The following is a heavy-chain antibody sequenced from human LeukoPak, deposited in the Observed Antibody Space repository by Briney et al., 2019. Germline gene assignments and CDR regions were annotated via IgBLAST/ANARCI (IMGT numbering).Heavy chain of an antibody. D-gene: IGHD6-19*01. CDR1: GYSFTTYW. V-gene: IGHV5-51*01. CDR2: IYPGHSDT. J-gene: IGHJ6*03. Sequence: GESLKISCEASGYSFTTYWIGWVRQMPGKGLEWMGIIYPGHSDTRYSPSFQGQVTISADKSISTAYLQWSSLKASDTAMYYCARKGIAVAGLSYYYYMDVWGKGTTVTVSS. CDR3: ARKGIAVAGLSYYYYMDV.